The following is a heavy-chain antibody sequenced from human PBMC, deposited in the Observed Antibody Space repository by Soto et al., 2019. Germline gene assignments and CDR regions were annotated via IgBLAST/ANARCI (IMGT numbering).Heavy chain of an antibody. V-gene: IGHV1-3*01. CDR3: ARDRSLRGRSWFDP. J-gene: IGHJ5*02. CDR2: INPGNGKT. Sequence: QVQLVQSGAEVKKPGASVKISCKTSGYTFTDYAMYWLRQAPGQRPEWLGWINPGNGKTHYSQKFQGRVTITRDTSASMVYVELSNLKSEDTAVYYCARDRSLRGRSWFDPWGQGTLVKFSS. CDR1: GYTFTDYA. D-gene: IGHD3-10*01.